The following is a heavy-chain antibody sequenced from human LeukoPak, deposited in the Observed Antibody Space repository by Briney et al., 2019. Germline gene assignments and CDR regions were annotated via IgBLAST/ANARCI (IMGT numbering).Heavy chain of an antibody. J-gene: IGHJ6*02. Sequence: SVKVSCKASGGTFSSYAISWVRQAPGQGLEWMGRIIPILGIANYAQKFQGRVTITADKSTSTAYMELSSLRSEDTAVYYCAGASITMVRGVRSYYYYGMDVWGQGTTVTVSS. V-gene: IGHV1-69*04. CDR2: IIPILGIA. CDR1: GGTFSSYA. CDR3: AGASITMVRGVRSYYYYGMDV. D-gene: IGHD3-10*01.